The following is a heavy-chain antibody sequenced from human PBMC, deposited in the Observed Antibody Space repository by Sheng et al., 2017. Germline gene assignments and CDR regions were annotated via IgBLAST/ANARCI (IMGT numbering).Heavy chain of an antibody. Sequence: QVQLQESGPGLVKPSETLSLTCAVSGYSISSGYYWGWIRQPPGKGLEWIGSIYHSGSTYYNPSLKSRVTISVDTSKNQFSLKLSSVTAADTAVYYCAPGRYGQEPYFDYWGQGTLVTVSS. CDR2: IYHSGST. CDR1: GYSISSGYY. D-gene: IGHD3-9*01. CDR3: APGRYGQEPYFDY. J-gene: IGHJ4*02. V-gene: IGHV4-38-2*01.